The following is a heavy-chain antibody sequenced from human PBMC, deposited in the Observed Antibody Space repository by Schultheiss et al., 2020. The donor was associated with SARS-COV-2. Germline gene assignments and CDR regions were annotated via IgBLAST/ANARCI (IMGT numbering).Heavy chain of an antibody. CDR2: INHSGST. Sequence: SETLSLTCTVSGGSIISNYWTWIRQSPGKGLEWIGEINHSGSTNYNPSLKSRVTISVDTSKNQFSLKLSSVTAADTAVYYCARHVRADDAFDIWGQGTMVTVSS. CDR1: GGSIISNY. J-gene: IGHJ3*02. CDR3: ARHVRADDAFDI. V-gene: IGHV4-59*08.